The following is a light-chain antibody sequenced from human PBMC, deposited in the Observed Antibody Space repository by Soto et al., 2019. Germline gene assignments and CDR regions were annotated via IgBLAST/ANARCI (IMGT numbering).Light chain of an antibody. CDR1: QEIRNY. CDR3: QQFDNLPSFT. Sequence: DIQMTQSPSSLSASVGDRVTITCQASQEIRNYLNWYQQKPGKAPKLLIYDASNLETGVPSRFSGGGSGTDIPFTISGLQPEDIATYYCQQFDNLPSFTFGPGTRVDIK. CDR2: DAS. V-gene: IGKV1-33*01. J-gene: IGKJ3*01.